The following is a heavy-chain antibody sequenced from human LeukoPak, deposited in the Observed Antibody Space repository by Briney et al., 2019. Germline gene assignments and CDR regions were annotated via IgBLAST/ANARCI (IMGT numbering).Heavy chain of an antibody. J-gene: IGHJ4*02. CDR3: ARVGWAAPRVHFDS. D-gene: IGHD6-25*01. V-gene: IGHV1-2*02. CDR2: INSNSGGT. Sequence: ASVRVSCKASGYTFSDYYIHWVRQPPGQGLEWMGWINSNSGGTHYAQKFQDRVTMTRDTSISTAYMELSRLRSDDTAVYYCARVGWAAPRVHFDSWGQGTLLTVSS. CDR1: GYTFSDYY.